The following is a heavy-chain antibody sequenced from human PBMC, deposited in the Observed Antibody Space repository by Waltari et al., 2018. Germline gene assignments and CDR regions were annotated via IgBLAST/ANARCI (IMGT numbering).Heavy chain of an antibody. J-gene: IGHJ3*02. D-gene: IGHD6-6*01. V-gene: IGHV3-53*01. CDR2: IYSGGST. CDR3: ARAPSAYSSSTDAFDI. CDR1: GFTVSSNY. Sequence: EVQLVESGGGLIQPGGSLRLSCAASGFTVSSNYMSWVRPAPGKGLEWVSVIYSGGSTYYADSVKGRFTISRDNSKNTLYLQMNSLRAEDTAVYYCARAPSAYSSSTDAFDIWGQGTMVTVSS.